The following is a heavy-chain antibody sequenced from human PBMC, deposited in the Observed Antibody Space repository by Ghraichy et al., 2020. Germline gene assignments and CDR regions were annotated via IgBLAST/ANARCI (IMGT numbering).Heavy chain of an antibody. CDR1: GGSINNGGHY. J-gene: IGHJ6*03. D-gene: IGHD3-3*01. V-gene: IGHV4-31*03. CDR3: ARESKDYDFLSGYSDYYYFVDV. Sequence: SETLSLTCTVSGGSINNGGHYWNWIRQHPGKGLEWIGYISYSGNTYYKSSLKSRLTISGDTSKNQFSLKLTSVTAADTAVYYCARESKDYDFLSGYSDYYYFVDVWGQGTTVIFSS. CDR2: ISYSGNT.